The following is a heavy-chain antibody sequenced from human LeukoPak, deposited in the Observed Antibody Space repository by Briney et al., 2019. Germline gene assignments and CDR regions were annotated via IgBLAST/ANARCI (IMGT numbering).Heavy chain of an antibody. Sequence: GGSLTVYCADTGFTFSGSPMHWLRHASGEGLEWVGRVRSKDNNYATTYTASVKGRCTISRDDSKNTADPQINNVETEDTNVNYCARVNPSSDTYYDAFDIWGQGTMVTVSS. CDR2: VRSKDNNYAT. D-gene: IGHD1-26*01. CDR1: GFTFSGSP. J-gene: IGHJ3*02. V-gene: IGHV3-73*01. CDR3: ARVNPSSDTYYDAFDI.